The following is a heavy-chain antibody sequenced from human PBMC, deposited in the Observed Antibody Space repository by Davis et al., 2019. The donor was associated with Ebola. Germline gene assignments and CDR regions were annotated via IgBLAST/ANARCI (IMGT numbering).Heavy chain of an antibody. CDR2: IYYSGST. CDR3: ARLPYYYDSSGEI. J-gene: IGHJ1*01. D-gene: IGHD3-22*01. CDR1: GGSISSSSYY. V-gene: IGHV4-39*01. Sequence: PGGSLRLSCTVSGGSISSSSYYWGWIRQPPGKGLEWIGSIYYSGSTYYNPSLKSRVTISVDTSKNQFSLKLSSVTAADTAVYYCARLPYYYDSSGEIWGQGTLVTVSS.